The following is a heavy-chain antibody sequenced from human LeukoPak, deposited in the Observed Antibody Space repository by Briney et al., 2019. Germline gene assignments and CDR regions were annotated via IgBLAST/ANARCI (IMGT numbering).Heavy chain of an antibody. CDR1: GGSFSGYY. Sequence: SETLSLTCAVYGGSFSGYYWSWIRQPPGKGLEWIGEINHSGSTNYNPSLKSRVTISVDTSKNQFSLKLSSVTAADTAVYYCARGRGYSYGLFDYWGQGTLVTVSP. CDR3: ARGRGYSYGLFDY. J-gene: IGHJ4*02. CDR2: INHSGST. V-gene: IGHV4-34*01. D-gene: IGHD5-18*01.